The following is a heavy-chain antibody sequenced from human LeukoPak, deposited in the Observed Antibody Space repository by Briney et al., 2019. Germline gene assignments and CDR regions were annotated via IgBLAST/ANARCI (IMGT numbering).Heavy chain of an antibody. J-gene: IGHJ4*02. CDR3: ARDYYGSGSYSH. CDR2: IIPILGIA. CDR1: GGTFSSYA. Sequence: SVKVSCKASGGTFSSYAISWVRQAPGQGLEWMGRIIPILGIANYVQKFQGRVTITADKSTSTAYMELSSLISEDTAVYYCARDYYGSGSYSHWGQGTLVTVSS. V-gene: IGHV1-69*04. D-gene: IGHD3-10*01.